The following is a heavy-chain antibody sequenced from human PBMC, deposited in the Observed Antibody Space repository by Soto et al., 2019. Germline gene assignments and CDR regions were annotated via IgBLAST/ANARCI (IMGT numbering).Heavy chain of an antibody. J-gene: IGHJ4*02. V-gene: IGHV3-15*01. CDR3: VVPTTPGGRGLHF. D-gene: IGHD1-26*01. CDR1: GFTFNNAW. Sequence: GGSLRLSCAASGFTFNNAWMTWVRRTPGKGLEWVGRIKSKADGGTTGYAAPVKGRFTITRDDSKNTLYLKMNSLQTEDTAVYYCVVPTTPGGRGLHFWGQGTLVTVSS. CDR2: IKSKADGGTT.